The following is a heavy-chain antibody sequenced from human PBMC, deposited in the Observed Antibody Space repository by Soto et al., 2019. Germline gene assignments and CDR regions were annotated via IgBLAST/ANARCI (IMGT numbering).Heavy chain of an antibody. CDR2: ISSSSSYI. Sequence: GGSLRLSCAASGFTFSSYSMNWVRQASGKGLEWVSSISSSSSYIYYADSVKGRFTISRDNAKNSLYLQMNSLRAEDTAVYYCARDRIYYDSSGAFDIWGQGTMVTVSS. J-gene: IGHJ3*02. CDR1: GFTFSSYS. D-gene: IGHD3-22*01. CDR3: ARDRIYYDSSGAFDI. V-gene: IGHV3-21*01.